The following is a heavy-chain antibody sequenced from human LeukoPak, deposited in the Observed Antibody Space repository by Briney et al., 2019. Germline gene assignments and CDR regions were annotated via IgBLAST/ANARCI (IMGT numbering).Heavy chain of an antibody. J-gene: IGHJ4*02. D-gene: IGHD3-10*01. Sequence: PGGSLRLSCEASGFTFNSYWMSWVRQALGKGLEWVADINEDGSTIYYVNSVKGRFAISRDNAKNSLSLQLNTLRAEDRAVYYCARWSYVSGTWFLDSWGQGALVTVSS. CDR2: INEDGSTI. CDR1: GFTFNSYW. V-gene: IGHV3-7*05. CDR3: ARWSYVSGTWFLDS.